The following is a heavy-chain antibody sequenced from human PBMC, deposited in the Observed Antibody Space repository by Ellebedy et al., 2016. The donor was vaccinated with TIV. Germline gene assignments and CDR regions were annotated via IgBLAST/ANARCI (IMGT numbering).Heavy chain of an antibody. Sequence: MPSETLSLTCTVSGGSISNNYWSWIRQPPGKGLEWIGFIYDSGTTHYNPSLKTRVTISVDTDKNQFSLRLTSGTAADTAVYHCARHPGDNGFFDFWGRGTQVTGSS. CDR3: ARHPGDNGFFDF. CDR1: GGSISNNY. D-gene: IGHD7-27*01. V-gene: IGHV4-59*01. CDR2: IYDSGTT. J-gene: IGHJ4*02.